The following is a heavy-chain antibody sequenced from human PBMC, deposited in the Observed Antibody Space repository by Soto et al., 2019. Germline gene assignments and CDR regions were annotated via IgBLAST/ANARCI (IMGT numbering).Heavy chain of an antibody. CDR2: IKPGTSDI. CDR1: GYKFGSAW. Sequence: GASLKNSCNRVGYKFGSAWIGWVRQMPGKGLEWMGIIKPGTSDIRYSPSCRGHVTISADEAVSTAYLQWSSLKASDTARSYCAGQLSHICEYWDEGT. CDR3: AGQLSHICEY. V-gene: IGHV5-51*01. D-gene: IGHD2-21*01. J-gene: IGHJ4*01.